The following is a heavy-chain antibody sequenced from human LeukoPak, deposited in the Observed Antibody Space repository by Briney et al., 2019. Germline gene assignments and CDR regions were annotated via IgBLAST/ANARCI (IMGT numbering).Heavy chain of an antibody. V-gene: IGHV3-23*01. D-gene: IGHD2-2*03. CDR2: TSRSSCA. J-gene: IGHJ3*02. CDR3: AQGGYFAFDM. Sequence: GGSLRLSCVGSGFTFSAYDMQWVRQAPGKGLEWVSGTSRSSCAHYKDSVKGRFTISRDNSKDTLYLQMDSLRAEDTAVYYCAQGGYFAFDMWGQGTMVTVSS. CDR1: GFTFSAYD.